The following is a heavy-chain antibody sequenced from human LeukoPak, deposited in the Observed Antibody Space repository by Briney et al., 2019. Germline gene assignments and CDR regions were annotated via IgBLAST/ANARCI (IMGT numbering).Heavy chain of an antibody. CDR1: GFTFSSYG. Sequence: GGSLRLSCAASGFTFSSYGMHWVRQAPGKGLEWVAFIRYDGSNRYFADSVKGRFTISRDNSKNTLYLQMNSLRAEDTAVYYCAKESLTGYYYMDVWGKGTTVTVSS. J-gene: IGHJ6*03. CDR3: AKESLTGYYYMDV. D-gene: IGHD3-9*01. V-gene: IGHV3-30*02. CDR2: IRYDGSNR.